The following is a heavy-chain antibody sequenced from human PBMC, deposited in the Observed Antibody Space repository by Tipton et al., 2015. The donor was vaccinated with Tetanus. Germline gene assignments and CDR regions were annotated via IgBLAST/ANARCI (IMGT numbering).Heavy chain of an antibody. CDR3: ARRSYCSSSRCFDAFDL. J-gene: IGHJ3*01. CDR1: GDAISTNSYF. Sequence: TLSLTCIVSGDAISTNSYFWGWIRQPPGKGLEWVGTITYSGSTYYNPSLQSRVTVSADTSKNQISLKLSSVTAADTAVYYCARRSYCSSSRCFDAFDLWGQGTMVTVSS. CDR2: ITYSGST. V-gene: IGHV4-39*07. D-gene: IGHD2-2*01.